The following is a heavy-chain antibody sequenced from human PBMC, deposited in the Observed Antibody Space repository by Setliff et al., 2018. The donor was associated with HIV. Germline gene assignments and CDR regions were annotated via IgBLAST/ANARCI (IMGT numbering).Heavy chain of an antibody. CDR3: ARGRYYYDSSGHDAFDI. V-gene: IGHV3-53*01. CDR1: GFTVSTNY. Sequence: PGGSLRLSCAASGFTVSTNYMNWVRQAPGKGLEWVSVIYGGGSTYYADSVKGRFTVSRDNSKNTLYLQINSLRAEDTAAYYCARGRYYYDSSGHDAFDIWGQGTMVTVSS. J-gene: IGHJ3*02. D-gene: IGHD3-22*01. CDR2: IYGGGST.